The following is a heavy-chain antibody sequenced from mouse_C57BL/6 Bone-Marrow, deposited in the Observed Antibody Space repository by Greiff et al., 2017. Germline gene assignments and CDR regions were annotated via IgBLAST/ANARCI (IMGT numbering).Heavy chain of an antibody. V-gene: IGHV1-63*01. Sequence: QLQQSGAELVRPGTSVKMSCKASGYTFTNYWIGWAKQRPGHGLEWIGDIYPGGGYTNYNEKFKGKATLTADKSSSTAYMQFSSLTSEDSAIYYCARKYGRYFDVWGTGTTVTVSS. J-gene: IGHJ1*03. CDR2: IYPGGGYT. CDR3: ARKYGRYFDV. CDR1: GYTFTNYW. D-gene: IGHD2-10*02.